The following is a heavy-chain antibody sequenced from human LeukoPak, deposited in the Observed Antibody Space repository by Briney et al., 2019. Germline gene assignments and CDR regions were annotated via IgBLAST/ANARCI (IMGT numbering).Heavy chain of an antibody. D-gene: IGHD2-2*01. CDR3: ARKVLDCSGTSSPYSSSCPDGYNWFDP. Sequence: SVKVSCKASGGTFSSYAISWVRQAPGQGLEWMGGIIPIFGTANYAQKFQGRVTITTDESTSTAYMELSSLRSEDTAVYYCARKVLDCSGTSSPYSSSCPDGYNWFDPWGQGTLVTVSS. V-gene: IGHV1-69*05. CDR1: GGTFSSYA. J-gene: IGHJ5*02. CDR2: IIPIFGTA.